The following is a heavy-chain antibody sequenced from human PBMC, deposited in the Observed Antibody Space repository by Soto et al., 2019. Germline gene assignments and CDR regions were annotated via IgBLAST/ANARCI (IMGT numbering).Heavy chain of an antibody. CDR2: TNEGSGNT. V-gene: IGHV1-3*01. J-gene: IGHJ4*02. D-gene: IGHD3-3*01. Sequence: QVQLVQSGPEVKRPGASARISCRTAGYSFKNYAIHWVRQAPGKKLEWMGWTNEGSGNTRYSHTFKGRMSIARAKPASTAYLDVRSLTSGDTAVYFCARHDLTISGGVTLDCWCPRTLVTDSS. CDR1: GYSFKNYA. CDR3: ARHDLTISGGVTLDC.